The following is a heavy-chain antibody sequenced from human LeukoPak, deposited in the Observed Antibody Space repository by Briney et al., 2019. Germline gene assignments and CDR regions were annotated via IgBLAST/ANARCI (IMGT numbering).Heavy chain of an antibody. J-gene: IGHJ3*02. V-gene: IGHV3-53*01. CDR1: GLPLRTNY. Sequence: GGSLRLSCAASGLPLRTNYMNWVPQVPGKGLEWVLLIFGDNSTYYADSVRGRFTISRDNSKNTVYLQMNSLRAEDTAVYYCTRKDCSGASCLDDIFDSWGQGTMVTVSS. CDR3: TRKDCSGASCLDDIFDS. CDR2: IFGDNST. D-gene: IGHD2-15*01.